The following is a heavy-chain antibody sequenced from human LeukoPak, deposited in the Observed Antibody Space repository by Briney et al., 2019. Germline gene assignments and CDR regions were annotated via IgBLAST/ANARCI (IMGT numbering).Heavy chain of an antibody. J-gene: IGHJ5*02. CDR2: ISAYNGNT. D-gene: IGHD6-19*01. Sequence: ASVKVSFKASGYTFTIYGISWVRQAPGQGLEWMGWISAYNGNTNYSQKLQGRVTITTDTSTSTAYMELRSLRSDDTAVYYCARDGRGIAVAQERGDWFDPWGQGTLVTVSS. CDR1: GYTFTIYG. CDR3: ARDGRGIAVAQERGDWFDP. V-gene: IGHV1-18*04.